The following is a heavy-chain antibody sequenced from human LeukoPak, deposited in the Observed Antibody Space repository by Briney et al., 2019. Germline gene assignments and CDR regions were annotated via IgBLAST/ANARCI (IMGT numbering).Heavy chain of an antibody. CDR1: GYTFTDYG. V-gene: IGHV1-18*01. Sequence: ASVKVSCKASGYTFTDYGISWVRQAPGQGLEWMGWISAYNGNTDYAQKFQGRVTMTTDTSTNTAYMELRSLICDDTAVYYCARDRSSSDYWGQGTLVTVSS. J-gene: IGHJ4*02. CDR3: ARDRSSSDY. CDR2: ISAYNGNT. D-gene: IGHD6-6*01.